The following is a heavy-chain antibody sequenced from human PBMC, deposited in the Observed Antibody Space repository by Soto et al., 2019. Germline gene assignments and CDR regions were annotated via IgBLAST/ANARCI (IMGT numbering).Heavy chain of an antibody. V-gene: IGHV4-59*12. CDR1: GGTISSYY. D-gene: IGHD2-2*01. CDR2: IYSSGTT. Sequence: PSETLSLTCSVSGGTISSYYWSWIRQPPGKGLEWIGYIYSSGTTSYNPSLKSRATILADTSKNQFSLRLTSVTATDTAVYYCARGRHCTSTSCFGFPSNWFDPWGQGTLVTVSS. CDR3: ARGRHCTSTSCFGFPSNWFDP. J-gene: IGHJ5*02.